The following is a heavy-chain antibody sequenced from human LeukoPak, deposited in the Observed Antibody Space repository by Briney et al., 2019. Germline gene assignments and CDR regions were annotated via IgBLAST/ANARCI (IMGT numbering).Heavy chain of an antibody. J-gene: IGHJ4*02. CDR1: GGSISSYY. CDR2: IFTSGST. V-gene: IGHV4-4*07. Sequence: PSETLSLTCTVSGGSISSYYWSWIRQPAGKGLEWIGRIFTSGSTNYNPSLKSRVTMSGDTSKNQFPLKLSSVTAADTAVYYCTREPDTVTGGVWGQGTRVTVSS. CDR3: TREPDTVTGGV. D-gene: IGHD4-17*01.